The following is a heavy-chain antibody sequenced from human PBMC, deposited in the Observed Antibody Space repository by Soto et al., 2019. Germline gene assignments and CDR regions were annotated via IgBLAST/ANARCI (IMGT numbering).Heavy chain of an antibody. Sequence: TSDTLSLSCTVSGGSISSYYWSWIQQPPGKGLEWIGYIYYSGSTNYNPSLKSRVTISVDTSKNQFSLKLSSVTAADTAVYYCGRAPTIAAAFDYWGQGTLVTVSS. CDR3: GRAPTIAAAFDY. V-gene: IGHV4-59*01. CDR1: GGSISSYY. CDR2: IYYSGST. J-gene: IGHJ4*02. D-gene: IGHD6-13*01.